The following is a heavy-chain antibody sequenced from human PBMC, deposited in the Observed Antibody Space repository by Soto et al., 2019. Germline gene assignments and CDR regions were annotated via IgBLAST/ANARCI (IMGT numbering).Heavy chain of an antibody. Sequence: GGSLRLSCAASGFTFSNAWMSWVRQAPGKGLEWVGRIKSKTDGGTTDYAAPVKGRFTISRDDSKNTLYLQMNSLKTEDTAVYYCTTAFESSGWYGDAFDIWGQGTMVTVSS. J-gene: IGHJ3*02. V-gene: IGHV3-15*01. D-gene: IGHD6-19*01. CDR3: TTAFESSGWYGDAFDI. CDR2: IKSKTDGGTT. CDR1: GFTFSNAW.